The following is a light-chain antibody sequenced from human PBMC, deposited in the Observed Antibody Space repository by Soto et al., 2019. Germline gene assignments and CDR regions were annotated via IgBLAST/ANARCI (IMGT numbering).Light chain of an antibody. J-gene: IGKJ1*01. V-gene: IGKV1-33*01. CDR3: QQYDNPPRT. Sequence: DIQMTQSPSSLSASVGDRVTITYKASKDISNYLNWYQQKPGKAPKLLIYDASNLETGVPSRLSGSGSWTDYTFTISTLQAEDIATYYGQQYDNPPRTFGQGTKV. CDR1: KDISNY. CDR2: DAS.